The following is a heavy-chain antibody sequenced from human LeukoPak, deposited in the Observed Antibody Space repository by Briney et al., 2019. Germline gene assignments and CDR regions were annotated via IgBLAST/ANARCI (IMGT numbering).Heavy chain of an antibody. V-gene: IGHV3-43*02. CDR2: ISGDGGST. J-gene: IGHJ4*02. CDR1: GFTFDDYA. Sequence: GGSLRLSCAASGFTFDDYAMHWVRQAPGKGLEWVSLISGDGGSTYYADSVKGRFTISRDNSKNSLYPQMNSLRTEDTALYYCAKDISNYYDSSGYLDYWGQGTLVTVSS. CDR3: AKDISNYYDSSGYLDY. D-gene: IGHD3-22*01.